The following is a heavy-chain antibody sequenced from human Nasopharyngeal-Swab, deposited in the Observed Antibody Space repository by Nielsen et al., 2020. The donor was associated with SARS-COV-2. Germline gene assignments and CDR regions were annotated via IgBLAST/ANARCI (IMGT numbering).Heavy chain of an antibody. D-gene: IGHD5-18*01. Sequence: VRQMPGKGLEWVAVISYDGSNKYYADSVKGRFTISRDNSKNTLYLQINSLRADDTAVYYCARDDLNVRYSYVYRTVGLPDYWGQGTLVTVSS. V-gene: IGHV3-30*03. CDR3: ARDDLNVRYSYVYRTVGLPDY. J-gene: IGHJ4*02. CDR2: ISYDGSNK.